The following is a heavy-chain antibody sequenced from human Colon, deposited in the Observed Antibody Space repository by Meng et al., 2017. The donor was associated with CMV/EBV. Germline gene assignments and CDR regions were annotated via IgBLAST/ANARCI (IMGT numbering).Heavy chain of an antibody. V-gene: IGHV3-9*01. CDR1: GFSVEEYA. D-gene: IGHD3-10*01. J-gene: IGHJ3*02. CDR3: AKCITDCLTRAFEM. CDR2: ISWDNNSL. Sequence: SLKISCTASGFSVEEYAMHWVRQIPGKGLEWVSGISWDNNSLGYAESVKGRFAISRDSAKNSLYLQMNNLRPDDTAIYYCAKCITDCLTRAFEMWGQGTMVTVSS.